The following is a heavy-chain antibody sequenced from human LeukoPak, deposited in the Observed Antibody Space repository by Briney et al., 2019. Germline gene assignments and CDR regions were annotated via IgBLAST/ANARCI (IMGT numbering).Heavy chain of an antibody. CDR3: ASVAVIRGVTYFDY. J-gene: IGHJ4*02. D-gene: IGHD3-10*01. CDR2: LFYSGST. V-gene: IGHV4-59*01. Sequence: PSETLSLTCTVSGGSISSYYWSWIRQPPGKGLEWLAYLFYSGSTAYNPSLESRAPISVDTSKTQFSLKLRSVTAADTAVYTCASVAVIRGVTYFDYWGQGTLVTVSS. CDR1: GGSISSYY.